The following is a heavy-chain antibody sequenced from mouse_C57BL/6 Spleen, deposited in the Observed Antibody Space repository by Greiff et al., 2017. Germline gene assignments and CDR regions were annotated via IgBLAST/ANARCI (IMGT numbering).Heavy chain of an antibody. CDR2: IYPGSGNT. J-gene: IGHJ1*03. D-gene: IGHD1-1*01. CDR3: ARSADSRWYFDV. CDR1: GYTFTDYY. V-gene: IGHV1-76*01. Sequence: QVQLQQSGAELVRPGASVKLSCKASGYTFTDYYINWVKQRPGQGLEWIARIYPGSGNTYYNEKFKGKATLTAEKSSSTAYMQLSSLTSEDSAVYFCARSADSRWYFDVWGTGTTVTVSS.